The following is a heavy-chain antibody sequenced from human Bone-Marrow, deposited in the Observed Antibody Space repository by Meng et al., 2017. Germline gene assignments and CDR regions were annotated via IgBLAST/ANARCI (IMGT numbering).Heavy chain of an antibody. Sequence: SETLSLTCTVSGGSISSYYWSWIRQPPGKGLEWIGYIYYSGSTNYNPSLKSRVTISVDTSKNQFSLKLSSVTAADTAVYYCATAGYSYGEPIDYWGQGTLVTVSS. CDR2: IYYSGST. D-gene: IGHD5-18*01. J-gene: IGHJ4*02. CDR1: GGSISSYY. CDR3: ATAGYSYGEPIDY. V-gene: IGHV4-59*08.